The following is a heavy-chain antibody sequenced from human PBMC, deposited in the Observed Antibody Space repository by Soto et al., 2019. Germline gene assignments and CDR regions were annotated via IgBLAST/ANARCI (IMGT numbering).Heavy chain of an antibody. CDR1: GGSVSSGSYY. CDR3: ARVAGDFYYFDY. V-gene: IGHV4-61*01. D-gene: IGHD3-3*01. J-gene: IGHJ4*02. Sequence: SETLSLTCTVSGGSVSSGSYYWSWIRQPPGKGLEWIGYIYYSGSTNYNPSLKSRVTISVDTSKNQFSLNLSSVTAAVSAVYYCARVAGDFYYFDYWGQGTLVTVSS. CDR2: IYYSGST.